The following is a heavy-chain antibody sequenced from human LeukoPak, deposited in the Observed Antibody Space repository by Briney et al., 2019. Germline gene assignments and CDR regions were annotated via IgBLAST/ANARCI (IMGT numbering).Heavy chain of an antibody. Sequence: ASVKVSCKASGYTFTGYYMHWVRQAPGQGLEWMGWINPNSGGTNYAQKFQGRVTITMDTSASTAYMELSSLRSEDMAVYYCARGGYSGYGPFDYWGQGTLVTVSS. CDR2: INPNSGGT. CDR1: GYTFTGYY. D-gene: IGHD5-12*01. V-gene: IGHV1-2*02. CDR3: ARGGYSGYGPFDY. J-gene: IGHJ4*02.